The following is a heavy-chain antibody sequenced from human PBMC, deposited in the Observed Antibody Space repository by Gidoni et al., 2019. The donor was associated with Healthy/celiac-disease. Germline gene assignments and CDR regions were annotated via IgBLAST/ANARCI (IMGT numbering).Heavy chain of an antibody. CDR2: IWYDGSNK. D-gene: IGHD3-22*01. CDR1: GFTFSSYG. Sequence: QVQLVESGGGVVQPGRSLRLSCAASGFTFSSYGMHWVRQAPGKGLEWVAVIWYDGSNKYYADSVKGRFTISRDNSKNTLYLQMNSLRAEDTAVYYCARGDYYDSSGYYYVAYYYYGMDVWGQGTTVTVSS. J-gene: IGHJ6*02. CDR3: ARGDYYDSSGYYYVAYYYYGMDV. V-gene: IGHV3-33*01.